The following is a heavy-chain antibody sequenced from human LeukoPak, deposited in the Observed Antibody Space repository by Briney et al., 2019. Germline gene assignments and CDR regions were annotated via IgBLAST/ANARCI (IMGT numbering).Heavy chain of an antibody. Sequence: GGSLRLSCAASGFSFSSYAMSWVRQAPGKGLEWVSNISGRDGSTYYADSVKGRFTISRDNSKNTLYLQMNSLRAEDTAVYYCAKSGYNRFDYWGQGTLVTVSS. CDR2: ISGRDGST. CDR1: GFSFSSYA. CDR3: AKSGYNRFDY. V-gene: IGHV3-23*01. J-gene: IGHJ4*02. D-gene: IGHD5-24*01.